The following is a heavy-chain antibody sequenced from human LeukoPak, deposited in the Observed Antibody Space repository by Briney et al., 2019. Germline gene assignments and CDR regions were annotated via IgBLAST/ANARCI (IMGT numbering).Heavy chain of an antibody. V-gene: IGHV3-74*01. D-gene: IGHD1-14*01. CDR3: ARGTGYGVFDY. CDR1: GFTFSSYW. J-gene: IGHJ4*02. CDR2: INSDGSSI. Sequence: GGSLRLSCAASGFTFSSYWMHWVRQAPGKGLVWVSRINSDGSSISYADSVKGRLTISRDNAKNTLYLQMHSLRAEDTAVYYCARGTGYGVFDYWGQGTLVTVSS.